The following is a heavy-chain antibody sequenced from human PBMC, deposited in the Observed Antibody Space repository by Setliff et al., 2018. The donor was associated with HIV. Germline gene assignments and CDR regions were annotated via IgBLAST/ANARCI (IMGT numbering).Heavy chain of an antibody. CDR1: RFTFSSYS. D-gene: IGHD7-27*01. J-gene: IGHJ4*02. Sequence: PGGSLRLSCAASRFTFSSYSMNWVRQAPGKGLEWVAVIWYDGSNKYYADSVKGRFTISRDNSKNTLYLQMNSLRAEDTAVYYCAKDRWGGKPYYFDYWGQGTLVTVSS. CDR3: AKDRWGGKPYYFDY. CDR2: IWYDGSNK. V-gene: IGHV3-33*06.